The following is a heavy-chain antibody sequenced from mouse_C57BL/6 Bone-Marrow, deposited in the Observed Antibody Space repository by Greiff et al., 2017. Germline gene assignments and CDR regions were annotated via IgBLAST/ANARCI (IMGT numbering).Heavy chain of an antibody. CDR2: INPSNGGT. J-gene: IGHJ1*03. Sequence: VQLQQPGTELVKPGASVKLSCKASGYTFTSYWMHWVKQRPGQGLEWIGNINPSNGGTNYNEKFKSKATLSVDKSSSTAYMQLSSLTSEDSAVYYCARTLLFSWYFDVWGTGTTVTVSS. V-gene: IGHV1-53*01. CDR1: GYTFTSYW. D-gene: IGHD1-1*01. CDR3: ARTLLFSWYFDV.